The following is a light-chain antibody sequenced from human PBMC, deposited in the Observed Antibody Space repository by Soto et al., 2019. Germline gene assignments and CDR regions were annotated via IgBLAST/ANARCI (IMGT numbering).Light chain of an antibody. CDR3: QQYGSSPWT. J-gene: IGKJ1*01. V-gene: IGKV3-20*01. Sequence: IALTQSPATLSVSPGERATLSCRASQSVSSSYLAWYRQKPGQAPRLLIYGASSRATGIPDRFSGSGSGTDFTLTISRLEPEDFAVYYCQQYGSSPWTFGQGTE. CDR1: QSVSSSY. CDR2: GAS.